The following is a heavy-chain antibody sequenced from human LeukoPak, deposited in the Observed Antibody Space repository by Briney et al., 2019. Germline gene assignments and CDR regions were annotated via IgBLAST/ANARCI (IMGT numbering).Heavy chain of an antibody. Sequence: TGGSLRLSCAASGFTVSSNYMSWVRQAPGKGLEWVSVIYSGGSTYYADSVKGRSTISRDNSKNTLYLQMNSLRADDTAVYYCARIYPRLAAAGNWGQGTLVTVSS. CDR1: GFTVSSNY. J-gene: IGHJ4*02. D-gene: IGHD6-13*01. CDR2: IYSGGST. CDR3: ARIYPRLAAAGN. V-gene: IGHV3-66*01.